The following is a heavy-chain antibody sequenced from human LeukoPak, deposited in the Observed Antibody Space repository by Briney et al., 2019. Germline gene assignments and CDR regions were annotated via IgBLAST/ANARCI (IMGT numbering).Heavy chain of an antibody. CDR2: MNPNSGNT. D-gene: IGHD3-10*01. Sequence: GASVKVSCKASGYTFTSYDINWVRQATGQGLEWMGWMNPNSGNTGYAQKFQGRVTMTRNTSISTAYMELSSLRSEDTAVYYCARGYYGSGSYENYYYYYMDVWGKGTTVTVSS. V-gene: IGHV1-8*01. CDR3: ARGYYGSGSYENYYYYYMDV. J-gene: IGHJ6*03. CDR1: GYTFTSYD.